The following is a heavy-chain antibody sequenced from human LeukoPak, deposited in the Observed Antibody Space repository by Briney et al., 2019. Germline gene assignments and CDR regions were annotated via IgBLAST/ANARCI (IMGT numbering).Heavy chain of an antibody. CDR3: ASDDILTGYPFDY. J-gene: IGHJ4*02. D-gene: IGHD3-9*01. V-gene: IGHV3-21*01. CDR2: ISSSSSCI. Sequence: GGSLRLSCAASGFTFSSYSMNWVRQAPGKGLEWVSSISSSSSCIYYADSVKGRFTISRDNAKNSLYLQMNSLRAEDTAVYYCASDDILTGYPFDYWGQGTLVTVSS. CDR1: GFTFSSYS.